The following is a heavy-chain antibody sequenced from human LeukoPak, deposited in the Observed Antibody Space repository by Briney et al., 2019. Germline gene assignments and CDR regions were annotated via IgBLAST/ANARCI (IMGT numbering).Heavy chain of an antibody. V-gene: IGHV3-74*01. CDR1: GLTFSSYW. J-gene: IGHJ4*02. CDR3: VRGCSDTCYRFDY. CDR2: INSDGSST. Sequence: GGSLRLSCAASGLTFSSYWMHWVRQAPGEGLVWVSRINSDGSSTSYADSVKGRFTISRDISTNTLYLQMNSLRAEDTAIYYCVRGCSDTCYRFDYWGQGTLVTVSS. D-gene: IGHD2-15*01.